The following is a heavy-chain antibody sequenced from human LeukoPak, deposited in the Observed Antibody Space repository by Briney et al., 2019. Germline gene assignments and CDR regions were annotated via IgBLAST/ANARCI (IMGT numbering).Heavy chain of an antibody. CDR1: AFTFSNYW. V-gene: IGHV3-7*01. D-gene: IGHD6-6*01. Sequence: GGSLRLSCAASAFTFSNYWMSWVRQAPGKGLEWMANIKEDGSVKFYVDSVKGRFTISRDNAKNSVYLQTNSLRVEDTAVYYCARIGYSSSSFDYWGQGNLVTVSS. CDR2: IKEDGSVK. J-gene: IGHJ4*02. CDR3: ARIGYSSSSFDY.